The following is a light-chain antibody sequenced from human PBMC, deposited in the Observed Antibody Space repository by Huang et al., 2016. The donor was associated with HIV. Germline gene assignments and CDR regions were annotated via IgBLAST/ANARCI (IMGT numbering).Light chain of an antibody. J-gene: IGKJ4*01. CDR2: GAS. V-gene: IGKV3-20*01. CDR1: QSVTSSY. Sequence: EIVLTQSPGTLSLSPGERATLSCRASQSVTSSYLAWYQQSRGQAPRLLSYGASSRATGSPVRFSGSGSGTDFTLTITRLEPEDFAVYFCHQYGSLPLTFGGGTKVEIK. CDR3: HQYGSLPLT.